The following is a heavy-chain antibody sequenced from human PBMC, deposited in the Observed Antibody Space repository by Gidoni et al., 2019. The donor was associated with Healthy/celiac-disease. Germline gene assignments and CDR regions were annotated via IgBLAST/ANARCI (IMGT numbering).Heavy chain of an antibody. CDR3: ARDQAAADHYYYYYGMDV. CDR2: IIPICGTA. V-gene: IGHV1-69*01. Sequence: QVQLVQSGAEVKKPGSSVKVSCKASGGTFSSYAISWVRQAPGQGLEWMVGIIPICGTANYAQKFQGRVTITADESTSTAYMELSSLRSEDTAVYYCARDQAAADHYYYYYGMDVWGQGTTVTVSS. D-gene: IGHD6-13*01. CDR1: GGTFSSYA. J-gene: IGHJ6*02.